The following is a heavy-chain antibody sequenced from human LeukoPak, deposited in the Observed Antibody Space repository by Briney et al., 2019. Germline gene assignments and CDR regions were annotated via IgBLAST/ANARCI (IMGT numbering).Heavy chain of an antibody. D-gene: IGHD3-3*01. CDR2: IKQDGSEK. J-gene: IGHJ4*02. Sequence: PGGSLRLSCAASGFTFSSYWMSWVRQAPGKGLEWVANIKQDGSEKYYVDSVKGRFTISRDNAKNSLYLQMTSLRAEDTSVYFCARSDFWSGWRGDYWGQGTLVTVSS. V-gene: IGHV3-7*01. CDR1: GFTFSSYW. CDR3: ARSDFWSGWRGDY.